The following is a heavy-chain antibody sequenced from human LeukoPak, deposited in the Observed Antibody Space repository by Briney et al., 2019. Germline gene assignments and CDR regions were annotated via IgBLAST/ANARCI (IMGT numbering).Heavy chain of an antibody. D-gene: IGHD6-13*01. J-gene: IGHJ1*01. CDR2: ISASGGST. V-gene: IGHV3-23*01. Sequence: GGSLRLSCAASGFRFISYAMSWVRQAPGKGLEWVSRISASGGSTYYADSVKGRFTISRDNSKNTVYLQMNSLRAEDTALYYCARGSTSRIAAAGSGYFQHWGQGTLVTVSS. CDR3: ARGSTSRIAAAGSGYFQH. CDR1: GFRFISYA.